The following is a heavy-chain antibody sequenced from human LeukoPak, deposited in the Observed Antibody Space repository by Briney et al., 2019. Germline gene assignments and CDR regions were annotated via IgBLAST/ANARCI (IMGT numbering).Heavy chain of an antibody. J-gene: IGHJ4*02. CDR3: AIGGPYSSGWSYFDY. V-gene: IGHV3-48*03. CDR1: GFTFSSYE. D-gene: IGHD6-19*01. CDR2: ISSRGSTI. Sequence: GGSLRLSCAVSGFTFSSYEMNWVRQAPGKGLEWVSYISSRGSTIYSADSVKGRFTISRDNAKNSLYLQMNSLRAEDTAVYYCAIGGPYSSGWSYFDYWGQGTLVTVSS.